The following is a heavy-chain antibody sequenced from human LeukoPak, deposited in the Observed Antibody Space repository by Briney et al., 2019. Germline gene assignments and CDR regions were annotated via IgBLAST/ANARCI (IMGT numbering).Heavy chain of an antibody. CDR2: ISGSGGST. J-gene: IGHJ3*02. D-gene: IGHD6-13*01. Sequence: GGSLRLSCAASGFTFSSYAMSWVRQAPGKGLEWVSAISGSGGSTYYADSVKGRFTISRDNSKNSLYLQMNSLRAEDTAVYYCARDGWDSSLPGGAFDIWGQGTMVTVSS. CDR1: GFTFSSYA. V-gene: IGHV3-23*01. CDR3: ARDGWDSSLPGGAFDI.